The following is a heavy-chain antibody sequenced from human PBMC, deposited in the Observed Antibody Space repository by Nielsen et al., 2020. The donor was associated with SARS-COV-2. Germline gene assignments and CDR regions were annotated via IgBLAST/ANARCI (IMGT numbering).Heavy chain of an antibody. Sequence: GGSLRLSCAASGFTVSSNYMSWVRQAPGKGLEWVSAISGSGGSTYYADSVKGRFTISRDNSKNTLYLQMNSLRAEDTAVYYCAKAGWIQLWLRPHYFDYWGQGTLVTVSS. J-gene: IGHJ4*02. CDR2: ISGSGGST. CDR3: AKAGWIQLWLRPHYFDY. CDR1: GFTVSSNY. D-gene: IGHD5-18*01. V-gene: IGHV3-23*01.